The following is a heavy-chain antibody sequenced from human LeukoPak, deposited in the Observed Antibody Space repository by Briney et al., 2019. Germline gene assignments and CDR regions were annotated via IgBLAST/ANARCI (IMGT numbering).Heavy chain of an antibody. V-gene: IGHV3-43*01. J-gene: IGHJ4*02. CDR3: AKASIYGDFSPFDY. D-gene: IGHD4-17*01. CDR2: ISWDGGST. Sequence: PGGSLRLSCAASGFTFDDYTMPWVRQAPGKGLEWVSLISWDGGSTYYADSVEGRFTISRDNTKNSLYLQMNSLRTEDTALYYCAKASIYGDFSPFDYWGQGTLVTVSS. CDR1: GFTFDDYT.